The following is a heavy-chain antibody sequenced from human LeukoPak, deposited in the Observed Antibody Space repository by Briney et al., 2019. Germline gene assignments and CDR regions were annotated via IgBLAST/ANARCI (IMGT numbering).Heavy chain of an antibody. CDR1: GFTFGDYA. CDR3: TIYQLLSPFDY. V-gene: IGHV3-49*04. J-gene: IGHJ4*02. D-gene: IGHD2-2*01. CDR2: IRSKAYGGTT. Sequence: GGSLRLSCTASGFTFGDYAMSWVRQAPGKGLEWVGFIRSKAYGGTTEYAASVKGRFTISRDDSKSIAYLQMNSLKTEDTAVYYCTIYQLLSPFDYRGQGTLVTVSS.